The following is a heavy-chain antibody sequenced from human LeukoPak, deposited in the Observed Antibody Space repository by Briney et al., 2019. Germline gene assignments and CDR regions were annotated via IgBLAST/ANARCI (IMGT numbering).Heavy chain of an antibody. D-gene: IGHD5-24*01. Sequence: SETLSLTCTVSGGSISSYYWSWLRQPPGKGLEWIGYIYYSGSTNYNPSLKGRVTLSVDTSKNQFSLKLSSVAAADTAVYYCAGAVAGSWLQFWYFDYWGQGTLVTVSS. CDR2: IYYSGST. CDR1: GGSISSYY. CDR3: AGAVAGSWLQFWYFDY. J-gene: IGHJ4*02. V-gene: IGHV4-59*01.